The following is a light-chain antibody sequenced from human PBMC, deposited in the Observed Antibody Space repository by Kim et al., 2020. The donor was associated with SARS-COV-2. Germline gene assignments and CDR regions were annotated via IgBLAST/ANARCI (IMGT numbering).Light chain of an antibody. V-gene: IGLV3-1*01. CDR2: QDS. CDR1: KLGEKY. CDR3: QAWDSSTWV. Sequence: SVSLGQTASITWPEDKLGEKYACWYQQKPGQSPVLVIYQDSRRPSGIPERFSGSNSGNAATLTISGTQAMDEADYYCQAWDSSTWVLGGGTQLTVL. J-gene: IGLJ3*02.